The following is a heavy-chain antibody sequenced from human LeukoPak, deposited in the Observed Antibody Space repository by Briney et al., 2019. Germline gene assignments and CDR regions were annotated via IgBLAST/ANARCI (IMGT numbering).Heavy chain of an antibody. CDR1: GFTFSSYS. V-gene: IGHV3-30*18. CDR2: MSYDGSHK. CDR3: AKGYDYGDY. Sequence: GGSLRLSCAASGFTFSSYSMNWVRQAPGKGLEWVAVMSYDGSHKYYADSVKGRFTIPRDNSKNTVYLEMNSLRGEDTAVYYCAKGYDYGDYWGQGTLVTVSS. D-gene: IGHD4/OR15-4a*01. J-gene: IGHJ4*02.